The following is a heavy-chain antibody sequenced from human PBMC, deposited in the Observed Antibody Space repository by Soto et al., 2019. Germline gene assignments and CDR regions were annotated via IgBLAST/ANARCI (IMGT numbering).Heavy chain of an antibody. CDR2: IIPIFGTA. V-gene: IGHV1-69*13. CDR1: GGTFSSYA. J-gene: IGHJ4*02. Sequence: GASVKVSCKASGGTFSSYAISWVRQAPGQGLEWMGGIIPIFGTANYAQKFQGRVTITADESTSTAYMELSSLRSEDTAVYYCARGGFSGWYKPFDYWGQGTLVTVSS. D-gene: IGHD6-19*01. CDR3: ARGGFSGWYKPFDY.